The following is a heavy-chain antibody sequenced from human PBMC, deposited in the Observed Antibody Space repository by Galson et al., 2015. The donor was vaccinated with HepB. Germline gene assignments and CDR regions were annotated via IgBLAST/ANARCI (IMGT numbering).Heavy chain of an antibody. V-gene: IGHV3-30*03. Sequence: SLRLSCAASGFTFSSYGMHWVRQAPGKGLEWVAVISYGGSNRYYADSVKGRFTISRDNSKNTLYLQMNSLRAEDTAVYYCAREGVRGVAFEYFQHWGQGTLVTVSS. D-gene: IGHD3-10*01. CDR1: GFTFSSYG. CDR2: ISYGGSNR. J-gene: IGHJ1*01. CDR3: AREGVRGVAFEYFQH.